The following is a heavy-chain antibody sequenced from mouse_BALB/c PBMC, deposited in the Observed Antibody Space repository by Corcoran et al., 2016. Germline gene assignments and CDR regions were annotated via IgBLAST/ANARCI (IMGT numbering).Heavy chain of an antibody. D-gene: IGHD1-2*01. CDR2: IKQDGREK. Sequence: EVQLEESGGGLVQPGGSLRLSCAASGFTFSNYWMSWVRQAPGKGLEWVANIKQDGREKYYVDSVKGRFTISRDNAKNSLYLQMNSLRAEDTAVYYCARGEGLHGWFDPWGQGTLVTVSS. CDR1: GFTFSNYW. V-gene: IGHV5-17*01. CDR3: ARGEGLHGWFDP. J-gene: IGHJ4*01.